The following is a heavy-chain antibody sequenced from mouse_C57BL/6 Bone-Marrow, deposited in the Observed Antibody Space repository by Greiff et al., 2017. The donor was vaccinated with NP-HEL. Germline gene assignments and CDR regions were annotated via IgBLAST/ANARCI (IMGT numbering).Heavy chain of an antibody. CDR1: GFSLTSYA. D-gene: IGHD1-1*01. J-gene: IGHJ1*03. V-gene: IGHV2-9-1*01. Sequence: VKLQESGPGLVAPSQRLSIPCTVSGFSLTSYAISWVRQPPGKGLEWLGVIWTGGGTNSNSALKSRLSISKDNSKSQVFLKMNSLQTDDTARYYCARGPLYHWYFDVWGTGTTVTVSS. CDR2: IWTGGGT. CDR3: ARGPLYHWYFDV.